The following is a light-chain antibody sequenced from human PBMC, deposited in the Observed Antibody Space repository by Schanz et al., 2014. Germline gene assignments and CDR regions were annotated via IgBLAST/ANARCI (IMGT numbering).Light chain of an antibody. Sequence: QSVLTQPPSASGSPGQSVTISCTGTSSDIGGYNYVSWYQQHPGKAPKLMIYEVSKRPSGVPDRFSGSKSGNTASLTVSGLQAEDEADYYCCSYAGYWVFGGGTKLTVL. J-gene: IGLJ3*02. CDR1: SSDIGGYNY. CDR3: CSYAGYWV. CDR2: EVS. V-gene: IGLV2-8*01.